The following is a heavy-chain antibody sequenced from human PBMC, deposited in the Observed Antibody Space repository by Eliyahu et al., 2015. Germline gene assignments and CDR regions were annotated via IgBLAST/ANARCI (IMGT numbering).Heavy chain of an antibody. J-gene: IGHJ5*02. CDR3: TTDLWTPDPNWFDP. Sequence: EVQLVESGGGLVKPGESLRLSCXASGFILSNVWMSWVRQAPGKGLECVGRIRSKSGGGTTDYAAPVKGRFTISRDDSKNTLYLQMNSLKSEDTAVYYCTTDLWTPDPNWFDPWGQGTLVTVSS. D-gene: IGHD3/OR15-3a*01. CDR2: IRSKSGGGTT. V-gene: IGHV3-15*05. CDR1: GFILSNVW.